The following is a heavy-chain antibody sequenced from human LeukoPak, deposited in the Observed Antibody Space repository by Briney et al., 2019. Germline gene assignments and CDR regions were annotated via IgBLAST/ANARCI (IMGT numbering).Heavy chain of an antibody. V-gene: IGHV1-2*02. J-gene: IGHJ4*02. CDR2: INPNSGGT. D-gene: IGHD3-9*01. CDR3: ARTLFLTGYSAAFDY. Sequence: GASVKVSCKASGYTFTDYYMHWERQAPGQGLEWMGWINPNSGGTNYAQKFQGRVTMTRDTSISTAYMEVSRLRSDDTAVYYCARTLFLTGYSAAFDYWGQGTLVTVSS. CDR1: GYTFTDYY.